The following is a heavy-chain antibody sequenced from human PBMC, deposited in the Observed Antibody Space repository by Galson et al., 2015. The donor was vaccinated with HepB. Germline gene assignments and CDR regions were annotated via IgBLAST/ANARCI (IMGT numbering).Heavy chain of an antibody. D-gene: IGHD6-13*01. Sequence: SLRLSCAASGFTFSSYSMNWVRQAPGKGLEWVSSISSSSSYIYYADSVKGRFTISRDNAKNPLYLQMNSLRAEDTAVYYCARDPPRGILQQLVSHHDLWGRGTLVTVSS. CDR2: ISSSSSYI. V-gene: IGHV3-21*01. CDR3: ARDPPRGILQQLVSHHDL. J-gene: IGHJ2*01. CDR1: GFTFSSYS.